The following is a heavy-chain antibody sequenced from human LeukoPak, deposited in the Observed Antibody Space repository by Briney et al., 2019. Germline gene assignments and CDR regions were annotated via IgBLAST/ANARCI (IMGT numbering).Heavy chain of an antibody. CDR3: ARDLPSSSWDH. V-gene: IGHV1-2*02. CDR2: INPNSGGT. J-gene: IGHJ4*02. Sequence: ASVKVSCKASGYTFTGYYMHWVRQAPGQGLEWMGWINPNSGGTNYAQKFQGRVTMTRDTSTSTVYMELSSLRSEDTAVYYCARDLPSSSWDHWGQGTLVTVSS. CDR1: GYTFTGYY. D-gene: IGHD6-13*01.